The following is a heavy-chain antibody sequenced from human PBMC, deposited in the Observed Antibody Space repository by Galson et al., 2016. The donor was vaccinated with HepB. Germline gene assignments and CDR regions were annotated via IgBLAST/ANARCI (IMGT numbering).Heavy chain of an antibody. V-gene: IGHV4-39*01. CDR3: ASGAAMITEIHY. CDR1: GGSISSTSYH. D-gene: IGHD5-18*01. J-gene: IGHJ4*02. Sequence: ETLSLTCSVSGGSISSTSYHWGWIRQPPGKGLEWIGSVYYSGTTYYNPSLTSRLTISVETSKSQFSLRLTSVTAADTALYYCASGAAMITEIHYWGQGTLVTVSS. CDR2: VYYSGTT.